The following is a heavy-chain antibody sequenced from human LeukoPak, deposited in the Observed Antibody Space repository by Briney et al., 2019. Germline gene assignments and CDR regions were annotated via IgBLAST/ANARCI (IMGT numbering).Heavy chain of an antibody. Sequence: GGPLRLSCAASGFTVSSNYMSWVRQAPGKGLEWVSAISGSGGSTYYADSVKGRFTISRDNSKNTLYLQMNSLKAEDTAVYYCASGEWSDYWGQGTLVTVSS. CDR1: GFTVSSNY. CDR2: ISGSGGST. V-gene: IGHV3-23*01. CDR3: ASGEWSDY. D-gene: IGHD2-8*01. J-gene: IGHJ4*02.